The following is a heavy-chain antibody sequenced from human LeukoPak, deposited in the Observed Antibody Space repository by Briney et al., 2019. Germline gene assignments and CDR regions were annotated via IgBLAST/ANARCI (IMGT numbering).Heavy chain of an antibody. Sequence: QTGGSLRLSCAASGFNFANHAMSWVRQTPGKGLEWVSAISGGGDITYYADSVTGRFTISRDNSKDTLFLQMHSLRPGDTAVYYCAREDTPATANYWGQGTLVTISS. CDR1: GFNFANHA. CDR3: AREDTPATANY. CDR2: ISGGGDIT. D-gene: IGHD2-21*02. V-gene: IGHV3-23*01. J-gene: IGHJ4*02.